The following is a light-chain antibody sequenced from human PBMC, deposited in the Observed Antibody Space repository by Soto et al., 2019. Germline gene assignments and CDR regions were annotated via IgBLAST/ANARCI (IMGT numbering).Light chain of an antibody. Sequence: EIVLTQSPGTLSLSPGERATLSCRASQTVSSSYLAWYQQTPGQTPRLLIYGASTRATGIPDRFSGSGSGTDFTLSISRLEPEDFAVYYCQHYGSPPWTFGQGTKVEIK. J-gene: IGKJ1*01. CDR3: QHYGSPPWT. CDR1: QTVSSSY. CDR2: GAS. V-gene: IGKV3-20*01.